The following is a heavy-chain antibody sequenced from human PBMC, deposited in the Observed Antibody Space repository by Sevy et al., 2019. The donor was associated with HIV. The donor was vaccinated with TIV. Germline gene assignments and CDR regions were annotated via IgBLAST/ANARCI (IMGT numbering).Heavy chain of an antibody. CDR3: AKQDNWNDFPFDY. J-gene: IGHJ4*02. D-gene: IGHD1-1*01. CDR1: GFSFRNYC. Sequence: GGSLRLSCAASGFSFRNYCMHWVRQAPGKGLEWVAVISYDGSNTHYADSVKGRFTISRDNSKNTLFLQMSSLRAEDTAVYHCAKQDNWNDFPFDYWGQGILVTVSS. V-gene: IGHV3-30*18. CDR2: ISYDGSNT.